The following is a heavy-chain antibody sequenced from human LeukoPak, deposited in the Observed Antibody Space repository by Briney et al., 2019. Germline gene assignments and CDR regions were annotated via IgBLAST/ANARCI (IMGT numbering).Heavy chain of an antibody. V-gene: IGHV4-4*02. CDR3: ASSYYGSGSLAI. D-gene: IGHD3-10*01. CDR2: IYHSGST. J-gene: IGHJ3*02. CDR1: GGSISSSNL. Sequence: SETLSLTCAVSGGSISSSNLWSWVRQPPGKGLEWIGEIYHSGSTNYNPSLKSRVTISVDKSKNQFSLKLSSVTAADTAVYYCASSYYGSGSLAIWGQGTMVTVSS.